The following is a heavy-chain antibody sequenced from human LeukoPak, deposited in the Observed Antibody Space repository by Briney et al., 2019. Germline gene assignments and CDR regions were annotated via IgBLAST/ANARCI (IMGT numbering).Heavy chain of an antibody. J-gene: IGHJ4*02. CDR3: ARAGEEQLWPFDY. V-gene: IGHV4-61*01. D-gene: IGHD5-18*01. CDR1: GGSVSSGSYY. Sequence: SETLSLTCTVSGGSVSSGSYYWSRIRQPPGKGLEWIGYIYYSGSTNYNPSLKSRVTISVDTSKNQFSLKLSSVTAADTAVYYCARAGEEQLWPFDYWGQGTLVTVSS. CDR2: IYYSGST.